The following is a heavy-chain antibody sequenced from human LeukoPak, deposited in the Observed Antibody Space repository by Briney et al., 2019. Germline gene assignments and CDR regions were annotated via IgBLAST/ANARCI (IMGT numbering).Heavy chain of an antibody. D-gene: IGHD7-27*01. J-gene: IGHJ4*02. CDR2: IYHSGST. Sequence: SQTLSLTCTVSGGSISSGGYYWSWIRQPPGKGLEWIGYIYHSGSTYYNPSLKSRVTISVDRSKNQFSLKLSSVTAADTAVYYCARFSPRAMGNYLDFWGQGTLVTVSS. CDR1: GGSISSGGYY. V-gene: IGHV4-30-2*01. CDR3: ARFSPRAMGNYLDF.